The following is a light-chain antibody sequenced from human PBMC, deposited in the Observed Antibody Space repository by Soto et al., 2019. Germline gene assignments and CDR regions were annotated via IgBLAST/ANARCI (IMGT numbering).Light chain of an antibody. CDR3: QQRSNWPWT. V-gene: IGKV3-11*01. CDR1: QSVGNN. J-gene: IGKJ1*01. CDR2: GAS. Sequence: IVMTQSPAILCVSPGERATLSCRASQSVGNNLAWYQQNPGQAPRLLIHGASNRATGTPARFSGSGSGTDFTLTISSLEPEDFAVYYCQQRSNWPWTFGQGTKVDIK.